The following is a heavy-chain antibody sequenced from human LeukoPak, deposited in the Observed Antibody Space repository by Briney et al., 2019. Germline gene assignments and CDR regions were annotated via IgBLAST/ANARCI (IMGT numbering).Heavy chain of an antibody. V-gene: IGHV4-39*07. D-gene: IGHD3-10*01. J-gene: IGHJ5*02. CDR2: IYYSGST. CDR3: ARGLWFGEYNWFDP. Sequence: SETLSLTCTVSGVSISSTSDHWGWIRQPPGKGLEWIGTIYYSGSTSYNPSLKSRVTISVDTSKNQFSLKLSSVTAADTAVYYCARGLWFGEYNWFDPWGQGTLVTVSS. CDR1: GVSISSTSDH.